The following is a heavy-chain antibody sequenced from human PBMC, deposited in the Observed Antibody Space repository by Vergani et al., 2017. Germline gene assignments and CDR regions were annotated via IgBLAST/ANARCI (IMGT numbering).Heavy chain of an antibody. CDR1: GFTFSTYS. CDR2: ISSSSSYI. Sequence: EVQLVESGGGLVMPGGSLRLSCAASGFTFSTYSMNWVRQAPGKGLEWASSISSSSSYIYYADSVKGRFTISRDNAKNSLYLQMNSLSAEDTAVYYCARGLGYNWNDFFHYYFMDVWGKGTTVTVSS. J-gene: IGHJ6*03. D-gene: IGHD1-1*01. CDR3: ARGLGYNWNDFFHYYFMDV. V-gene: IGHV3-21*01.